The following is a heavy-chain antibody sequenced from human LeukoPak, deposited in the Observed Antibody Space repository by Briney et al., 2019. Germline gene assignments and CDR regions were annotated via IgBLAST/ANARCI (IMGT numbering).Heavy chain of an antibody. J-gene: IGHJ4*02. CDR3: ARGTYYYDSSGYYGDY. Sequence: PGGSLRLSCAASGFDFSTQWMSWVRQAPGQGLEWVAIVNQGATQKYYVDSVKGRFTISRDNAENSLYLQMNSLRAEDPAVYYCARGTYYYDSSGYYGDYWGQGTLVTVSS. CDR2: VNQGATQK. D-gene: IGHD3-22*01. V-gene: IGHV3-7*01. CDR1: GFDFSTQW.